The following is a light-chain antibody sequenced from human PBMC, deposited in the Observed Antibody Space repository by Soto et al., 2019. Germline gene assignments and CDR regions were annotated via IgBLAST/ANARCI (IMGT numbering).Light chain of an antibody. CDR1: QSVSSSY. V-gene: IGKV3-20*01. CDR3: QQYGSSPLT. J-gene: IGKJ4*01. CDR2: GAS. Sequence: EIELTQSPGTLSFSPGERATLSCRASQSVSSSYLAWYQQKPGQAPRPPIYGASSRATGIPDRFSGSGSGTAFTLTISRLEPEDFAVYSCQQYGSSPLTFGGGTKVDIK.